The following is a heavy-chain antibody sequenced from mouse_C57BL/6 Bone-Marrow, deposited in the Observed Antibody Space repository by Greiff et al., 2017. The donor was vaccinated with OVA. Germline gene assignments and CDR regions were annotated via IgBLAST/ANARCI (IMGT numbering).Heavy chain of an antibody. D-gene: IGHD1-1*01. CDR3: ATLLLLWAMDY. J-gene: IGHJ4*01. V-gene: IGHV1-81*01. Sequence: VMLVESGAELARPGASVKLSCKASGYTFTSYGISWVKQRTGQGLEWIGEIYPRSGNTYYNEQFKGKATLTADKSSSTAYMELRSLTSEDSAVYVCATLLLLWAMDYWGQGTSVTVSS. CDR1: GYTFTSYG. CDR2: IYPRSGNT.